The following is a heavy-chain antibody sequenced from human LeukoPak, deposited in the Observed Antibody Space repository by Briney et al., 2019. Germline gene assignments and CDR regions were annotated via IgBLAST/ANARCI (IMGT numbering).Heavy chain of an antibody. CDR3: ARKDFGGARAVDY. CDR1: GGSISSSSYY. D-gene: IGHD3-16*01. CDR2: IYYSGST. V-gene: IGHV4-39*07. Sequence: SETLSLTCTVSGGSISSSSYYWGWIRQPPGKGLEWIGSIYYSGSTYYNPSLKSRVTISVDTSKNQFSLKLSSVTVADTAVYYCARKDFGGARAVDYWGQGTLVTVSS. J-gene: IGHJ4*02.